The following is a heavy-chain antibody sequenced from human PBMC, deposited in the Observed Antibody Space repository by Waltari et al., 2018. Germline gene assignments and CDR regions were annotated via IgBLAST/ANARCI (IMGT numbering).Heavy chain of an antibody. J-gene: IGHJ4*02. D-gene: IGHD3-10*01. CDR3: ARVYWFGRTYYFDS. Sequence: QVHLQQWGAGLLKPSETLSPTCAVPGASFPGSSWGWIRQSPGKGLEWFGEINYSGFTNYRSSLQDRVTMSVDSSKNQFSLRLTSVTAADTGVYYCARVYWFGRTYYFDSWGQGTLVTVSS. CDR2: INYSGFT. V-gene: IGHV4-34*01. CDR1: GASFPGSS.